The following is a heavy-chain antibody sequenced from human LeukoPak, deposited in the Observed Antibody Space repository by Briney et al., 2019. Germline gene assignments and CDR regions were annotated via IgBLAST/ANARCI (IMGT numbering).Heavy chain of an antibody. CDR2: INGGNGNT. CDR1: GYTFTSYA. D-gene: IGHD1-7*01. J-gene: IGHJ6*02. V-gene: IGHV1-3*01. CDR3: ARDDWNYKFTIHSYYYGMDV. Sequence: ASVNVSCKASGYTFTSYAMHWVRQAPGQRLEWMGWINGGNGNTRYSQKLQGRVTITRDTSANTVYMELSSLRSGDTAVYYCARDDWNYKFTIHSYYYGMDVWGQGTTVTVSS.